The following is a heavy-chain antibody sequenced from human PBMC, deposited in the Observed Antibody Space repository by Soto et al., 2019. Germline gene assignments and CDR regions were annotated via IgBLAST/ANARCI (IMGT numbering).Heavy chain of an antibody. V-gene: IGHV3-30-3*01. D-gene: IGHD3-22*01. CDR1: GFTFSSYA. J-gene: IGHJ1*01. CDR3: ARVGYDSSGYEPAEYFQH. CDR2: ISYDGSNK. Sequence: QVQLVESGGGVVQPGRSLRLSCAASGFTFSSYAMHWVRQAPGKGLEWVAVISYDGSNKYYADSVKGRFTISRDNSKNTLYLQMNSLRAEDTAVYYCARVGYDSSGYEPAEYFQHWGQDTLVTVSS.